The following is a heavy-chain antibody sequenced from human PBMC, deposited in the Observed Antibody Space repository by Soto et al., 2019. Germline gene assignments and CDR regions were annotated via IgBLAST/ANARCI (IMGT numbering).Heavy chain of an antibody. J-gene: IGHJ4*02. D-gene: IGHD1-26*01. CDR3: PSAGGLLVDY. CDR2: KTYDGSNK. Sequence: QVQLVESGGGVVQPGRSLRLSCAASGFMFSSYAMHWVRQAPGKGLEWVAGKTYDGSNKYYADSVKGRFTISRDNSKTTLSLQMNSLRADATAVYYCPSAGGLLVDYWGQGTLVTVSS. CDR1: GFMFSSYA. V-gene: IGHV3-30-3*01.